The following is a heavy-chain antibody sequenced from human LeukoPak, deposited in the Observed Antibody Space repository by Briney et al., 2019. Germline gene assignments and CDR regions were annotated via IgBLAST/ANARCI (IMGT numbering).Heavy chain of an antibody. Sequence: GGSLRLSCAASGFTFNNYVMNWVRQAPGKGLEWVSGISGSGGSTYYADSVKGRFTISRDNSKNTLYLQMNSLRAEDTAVYYCAKFVSCSVGEYYFDYWGQGTLVTVSS. V-gene: IGHV3-23*01. D-gene: IGHD2-15*01. J-gene: IGHJ4*02. CDR1: GFTFNNYV. CDR2: ISGSGGST. CDR3: AKFVSCSVGEYYFDY.